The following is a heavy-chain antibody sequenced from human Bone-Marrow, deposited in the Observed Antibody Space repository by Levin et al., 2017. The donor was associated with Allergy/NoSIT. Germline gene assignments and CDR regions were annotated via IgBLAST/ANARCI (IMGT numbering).Heavy chain of an antibody. CDR3: ARGDGYCSSTSCPVDY. V-gene: IGHV4-30-4*01. Sequence: SQTLSLTCTVSGGSISSGDYYWSWIRQPPGKGLEWIGYIYYSGSTYYNPSLKSRVTISVDTSKNQFSLKLSSVTAADTAVYYCARGDGYCSSTSCPVDYWGQGTLVTVSS. CDR1: GGSISSGDYY. J-gene: IGHJ4*02. CDR2: IYYSGST. D-gene: IGHD2-2*01.